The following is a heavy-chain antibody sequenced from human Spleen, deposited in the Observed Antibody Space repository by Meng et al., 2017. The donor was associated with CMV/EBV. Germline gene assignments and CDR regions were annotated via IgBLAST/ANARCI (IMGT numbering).Heavy chain of an antibody. CDR3: AKSSSVTLHYGMDV. D-gene: IGHD4-17*01. CDR2: ISGSGGST. Sequence: GGSLRLSCAGSGFTFSNYAMSWVRQAPGKGLEWGSVISGSGGSTYYADSVKGRFTISRDNSKNTLYLQMDSLRAEDTAIYYCAKSSSVTLHYGMDVWGQGATVTVSS. J-gene: IGHJ6*02. CDR1: GFTFSNYA. V-gene: IGHV3-23*01.